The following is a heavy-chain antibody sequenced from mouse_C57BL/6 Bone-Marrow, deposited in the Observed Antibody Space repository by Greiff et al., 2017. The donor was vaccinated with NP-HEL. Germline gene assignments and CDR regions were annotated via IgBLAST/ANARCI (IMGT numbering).Heavy chain of an antibody. J-gene: IGHJ4*01. Sequence: VQLQQSGAELVRPGTSVKMSCKASGYTFTNYWIGWAKQRPGHGLEWIGDIYPGGGYTNSNEKFKGKATLTADKSSSTAYMQFSSLTSEDSAIYYCARRASYYYGSRDYAMDYWGQGTSVTVSS. CDR3: ARRASYYYGSRDYAMDY. V-gene: IGHV1-63*01. D-gene: IGHD1-1*01. CDR2: IYPGGGYT. CDR1: GYTFTNYW.